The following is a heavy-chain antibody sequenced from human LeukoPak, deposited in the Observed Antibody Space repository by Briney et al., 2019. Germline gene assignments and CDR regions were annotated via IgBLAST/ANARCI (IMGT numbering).Heavy chain of an antibody. V-gene: IGHV3-21*01. J-gene: IGHJ5*02. CDR3: ARDLSGSYSNWFDP. Sequence: GGSLRLSCAASGFTFSSYSMNWVRQAPGKGLEWVSSISSSSSYIYYADSVKGRFTISRDNAKNSLYLQMNSLRAEDTAVYYCARDLSGSYSNWFDPWGQGTLATVSS. CDR2: ISSSSSYI. CDR1: GFTFSSYS. D-gene: IGHD1-26*01.